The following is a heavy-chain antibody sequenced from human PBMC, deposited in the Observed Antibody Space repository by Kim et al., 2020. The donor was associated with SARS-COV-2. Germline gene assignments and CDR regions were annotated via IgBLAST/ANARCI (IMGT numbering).Heavy chain of an antibody. CDR2: IWYDGSNK. CDR3: ARALTSSLSGWSLREGPGGV. V-gene: IGHV3-33*01. J-gene: IGHJ6*02. D-gene: IGHD6-19*01. CDR1: GFTFSSYG. Sequence: GGSLRLSCAASGFTFSSYGMHWVRQAPGKGLEWVAVIWYDGSNKYYADSVKGRFTISRDNSKNTLYLQMNSLRAEDTAVYYCARALTSSLSGWSLREGPGGVWGQGTTVTVSS.